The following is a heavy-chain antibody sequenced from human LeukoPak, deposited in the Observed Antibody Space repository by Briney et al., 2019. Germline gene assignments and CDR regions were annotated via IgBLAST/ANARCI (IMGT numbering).Heavy chain of an antibody. J-gene: IGHJ5*02. Sequence: SETLSLTCTVSGGSVSSGSYYWSWIRQPPGKGRECIGYIYYSGSAKYNPSLKSRVTISVDTSKNQFSLKLTSVTAADTAVYYCARGFGDWGLSWFDPWGQGTLVTVSS. V-gene: IGHV4-61*01. CDR1: GGSVSSGSYY. CDR2: IYYSGSA. D-gene: IGHD3-10*01. CDR3: ARGFGDWGLSWFDP.